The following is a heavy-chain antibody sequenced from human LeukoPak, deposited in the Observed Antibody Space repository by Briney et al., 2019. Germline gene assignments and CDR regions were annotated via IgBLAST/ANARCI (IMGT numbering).Heavy chain of an antibody. D-gene: IGHD2-2*01. J-gene: IGHJ3*02. CDR2: ISYDGSNK. Sequence: PGRSLRLSCAASGFTFSSYAMHWVRQAPGKGLEWVAVISYDGSNKYYADSVKGRFTISRDNSENTLYLQMNSLRAEDTAVYYCASGFVVVPAEAFDIWGQGTMVTVSS. V-gene: IGHV3-30*04. CDR3: ASGFVVVPAEAFDI. CDR1: GFTFSSYA.